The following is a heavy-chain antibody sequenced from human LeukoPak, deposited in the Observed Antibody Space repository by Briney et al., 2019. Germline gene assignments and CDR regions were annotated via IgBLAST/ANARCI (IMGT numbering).Heavy chain of an antibody. D-gene: IGHD3-22*01. CDR3: ARHGAVERYDSSGYYYYYYMDV. V-gene: IGHV4-34*01. CDR2: INHSGST. J-gene: IGHJ6*03. Sequence: SETLSLTCAVYGGSFSGYYWSWIRQPPGKGLEWIGEINHSGSTNYNPSLRSRVTISVDTSKNQFSLKLSSVTAADTAVYYCARHGAVERYDSSGYYYYYYMDVWGKGTTVTISS. CDR1: GGSFSGYY.